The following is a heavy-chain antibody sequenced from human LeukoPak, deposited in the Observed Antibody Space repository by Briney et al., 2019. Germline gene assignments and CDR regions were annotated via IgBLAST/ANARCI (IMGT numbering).Heavy chain of an antibody. J-gene: IGHJ5*02. CDR3: ARDGGCSGGSCHWFDP. V-gene: IGHV1-18*01. CDR1: GYTFTSYG. CDR2: IGAYNGNT. Sequence: ASVKVSCKASGYTFTSYGISWVRQAPGQGLEWMGWIGAYNGNTNYAQKLQGRVTMTTDTSTSTAYMELRSLRSDDTAAYYCARDGGCSGGSCHWFDPWGQGTLVTVSS. D-gene: IGHD2-15*01.